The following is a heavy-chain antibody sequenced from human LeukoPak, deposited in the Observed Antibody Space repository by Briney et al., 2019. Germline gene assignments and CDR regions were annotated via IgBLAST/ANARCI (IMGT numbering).Heavy chain of an antibody. CDR3: AREGMGDGYNLEFGY. D-gene: IGHD5-24*01. J-gene: IGHJ4*02. CDR2: IIPIFGTA. V-gene: IGHV1-69*06. CDR1: GGTFSSYA. Sequence: SVKVSCKASGGTFSSYAISWVRQAPGQGLEWMGGIIPIFGTANYAQKFQGRVTITADKSTSTAYMELSSLRSEDTAVYYCAREGMGDGYNLEFGYWGQGTLVTVSS.